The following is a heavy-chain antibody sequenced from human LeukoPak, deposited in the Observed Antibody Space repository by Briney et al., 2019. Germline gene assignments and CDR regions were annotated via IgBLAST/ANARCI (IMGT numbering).Heavy chain of an antibody. CDR2: FDPEDGET. Sequence: GASVKVSCKVSGYTLTELSMHWVRQAPGKGLEWMGGFDPEDGETIYAQKFQGRVTMTEDTSTDTAYMELSSLRSEDTAVYYCATPRGVVTPYGAFDIWGQGTMVTVSS. D-gene: IGHD2-21*02. CDR3: ATPRGVVTPYGAFDI. CDR1: GYTLTELS. J-gene: IGHJ3*02. V-gene: IGHV1-24*01.